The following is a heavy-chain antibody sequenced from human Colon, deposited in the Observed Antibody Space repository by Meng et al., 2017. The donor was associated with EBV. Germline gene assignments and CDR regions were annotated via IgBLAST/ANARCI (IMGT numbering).Heavy chain of an antibody. CDR3: ARGKQDAWELLAY. Sequence: GRGRLKPAVTPSPTCGVSGVYIRRNIQWAWVRQHPGKGLEWIGDIDDSGSTNYNPSINSRISISLDKSKNHFSLKVNSVTAADTAVYYCARGKQDAWELLAYWGQGALVTVSS. CDR2: IDDSGST. CDR1: GVYIRRNIQ. D-gene: IGHD1-26*01. V-gene: IGHV4-4*02. J-gene: IGHJ4*02.